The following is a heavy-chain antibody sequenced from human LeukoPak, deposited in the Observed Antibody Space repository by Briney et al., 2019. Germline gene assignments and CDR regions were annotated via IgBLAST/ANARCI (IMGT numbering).Heavy chain of an antibody. D-gene: IGHD3-22*01. CDR1: GGTFSSYA. J-gene: IGHJ4*02. V-gene: IGHV1-69*01. CDR3: ARVRYSDYYDSSGSFDY. CDR2: IIPIFGTA. Sequence: SVKVSCKASGGTFSSYAISWVRQAPGQGLEWMGGIIPIFGTANYAQKFQGRVTITADESTSTAYMELSSLRAEDTAVYYCARVRYSDYYDSSGSFDYWGQGTLVTVSS.